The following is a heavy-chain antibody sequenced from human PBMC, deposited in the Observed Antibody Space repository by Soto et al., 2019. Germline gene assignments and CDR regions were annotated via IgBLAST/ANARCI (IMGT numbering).Heavy chain of an antibody. Sequence: PSATLSLTCTVAGDSISCFYWSWVRQPAGKGLEWIGRIYSSGTTKYNPSLRNRVTMSVDTSTDQYSLNLASMTAADTAVYFCARGPFCGDDCYFDVWGQGTQVTVSS. CDR3: ARGPFCGDDCYFDV. V-gene: IGHV4-4*07. CDR2: IYSSGTT. CDR1: GDSISCFY. D-gene: IGHD2-21*02. J-gene: IGHJ4*02.